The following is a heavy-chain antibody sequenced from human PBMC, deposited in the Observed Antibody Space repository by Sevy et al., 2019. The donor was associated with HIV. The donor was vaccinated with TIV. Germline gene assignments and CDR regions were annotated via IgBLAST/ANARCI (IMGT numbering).Heavy chain of an antibody. Sequence: GGSLRLSCAASGFTFNNAWMSWVRQAPGKGLEWVGRIKSKTDGGTTDYAAPVKGRFTISRDDSKKTLYLQMNSLKSEDTAVYYCTTEALTGYGVVLWGQGTLVTVSS. D-gene: IGHD3-3*01. CDR1: GFTFNNAW. CDR2: IKSKTDGGTT. J-gene: IGHJ4*02. V-gene: IGHV3-15*01. CDR3: TTEALTGYGVVL.